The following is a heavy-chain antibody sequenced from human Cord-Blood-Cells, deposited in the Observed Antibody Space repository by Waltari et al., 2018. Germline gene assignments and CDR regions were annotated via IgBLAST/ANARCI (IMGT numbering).Heavy chain of an antibody. CDR3: ARIGPDYYGSGSYYNVIDY. J-gene: IGHJ4*02. CDR1: GYTFTCYG. D-gene: IGHD3-10*01. CDR2: ISAYNGNT. Sequence: QVQLVQSGAEVKKPGASVKVSCKAPGYTFTCYGLSWVRQAPGPGREWMGWISAYNGNTNYAQKLQGRVTMTTDTSTSTAYMELRSLRSDDTAVYYCARIGPDYYGSGSYYNVIDYWGQGTLVTVSS. V-gene: IGHV1-18*01.